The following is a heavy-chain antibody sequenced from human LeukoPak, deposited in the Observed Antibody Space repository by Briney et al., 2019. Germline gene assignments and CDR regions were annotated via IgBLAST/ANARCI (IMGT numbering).Heavy chain of an antibody. D-gene: IGHD5-18*01. CDR3: ARGAWIQGPHDY. V-gene: IGHV3-53*05. CDR1: GFTVSSNY. Sequence: GGSLRLSCAASGFTVSSNYMSWVRQAPGKGLEWVSVIYSGGSTYYADSVKGRFTISRDNSKNTLYLQMNSLRSDDTAVYYCARGAWIQGPHDYWGQGTLVTVSS. CDR2: IYSGGST. J-gene: IGHJ4*02.